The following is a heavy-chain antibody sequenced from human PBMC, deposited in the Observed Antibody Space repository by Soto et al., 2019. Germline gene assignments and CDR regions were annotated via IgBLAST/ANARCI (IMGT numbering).Heavy chain of an antibody. Sequence: QVQLVQSGAEVKKPGSSVKLSCKASGDSFNTFAVTWVRQAPGQGLEWMGGIIPNFETPTYAQKFQGRVTIIADKSTSTPYMEMSSLRSEDTAAYYSASPYYDSSGYYLWYFDYWGQGTLVTVSS. CDR1: GDSFNTFA. CDR3: ASPYYDSSGYYLWYFDY. D-gene: IGHD3-22*01. V-gene: IGHV1-69*06. J-gene: IGHJ4*02. CDR2: IIPNFETP.